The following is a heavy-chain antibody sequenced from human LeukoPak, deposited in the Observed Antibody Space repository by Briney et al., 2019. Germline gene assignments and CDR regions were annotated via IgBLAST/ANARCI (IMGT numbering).Heavy chain of an antibody. CDR3: AKTHRAYYYDSSGYNDAFDI. CDR1: GFTLSSYS. V-gene: IGHV3-23*01. CDR2: ISGSGGST. D-gene: IGHD3-22*01. J-gene: IGHJ3*02. Sequence: PGGSLRLSCAASGFTLSSYSLNWVRQAPGKGLEWVSAISGSGGSTYYADSVKGRFTISRDNSKNTLYLQMNSLRAEDTAVYYCAKTHRAYYYDSSGYNDAFDIWGQGTMVTVSS.